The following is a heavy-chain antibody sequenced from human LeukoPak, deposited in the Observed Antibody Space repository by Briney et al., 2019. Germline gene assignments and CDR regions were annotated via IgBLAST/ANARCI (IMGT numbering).Heavy chain of an antibody. CDR1: GGTFSSYA. D-gene: IGHD2-2*01. CDR3: ARAASPVVVVPAASMDV. Sequence: SVKVSCKASGGTFSSYAISWVRQAPGQGLEWMGRIIPIFGTANYAQKFQGRVTITTDESTSTAYMELSSLRSEDTAVYYCARAASPVVVVPAASMDVWGKGTTVTVSS. J-gene: IGHJ6*03. CDR2: IIPIFGTA. V-gene: IGHV1-69*05.